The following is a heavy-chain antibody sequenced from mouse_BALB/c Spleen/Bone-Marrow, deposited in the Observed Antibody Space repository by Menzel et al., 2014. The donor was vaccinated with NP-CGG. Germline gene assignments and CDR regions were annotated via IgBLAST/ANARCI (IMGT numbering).Heavy chain of an antibody. CDR2: IGLKSNNYAT. CDR1: GFTFSNYW. CDR3: TAGFAY. V-gene: IGHV6-6*02. J-gene: IGHJ3*01. Sequence: EVMLVESGGGLVQPGGSMELSCVASGFTFSNYWMNWVRQSPEKGLEWVAEIGLKSNNYATHYAESVKGRFTISRDDSKSSVYLQMNNLRAEDTGIYYCTAGFAYWGQGTLVTVSA.